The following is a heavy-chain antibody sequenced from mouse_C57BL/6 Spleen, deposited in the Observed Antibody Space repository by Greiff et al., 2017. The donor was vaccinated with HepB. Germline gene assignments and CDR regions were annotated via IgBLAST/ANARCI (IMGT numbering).Heavy chain of an antibody. CDR1: GYTFTDYE. CDR3: TRPGSSHGGSYYFDY. Sequence: VQLQQSGAELVRPGASVTLSCKASGYTFTDYEMHWVKQTPVHGLEWIGAIDPETGGTAYNQKFKGKAILTADKSSSTAYMELRSLTSEDSAVYYCTRPGSSHGGSYYFDYWGQGTTLTVSS. CDR2: IDPETGGT. D-gene: IGHD1-1*01. V-gene: IGHV1-15*01. J-gene: IGHJ2*01.